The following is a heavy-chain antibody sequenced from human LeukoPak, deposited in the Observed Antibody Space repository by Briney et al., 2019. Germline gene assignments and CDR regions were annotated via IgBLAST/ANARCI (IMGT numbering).Heavy chain of an antibody. D-gene: IGHD2-15*01. J-gene: IGHJ4*02. CDR3: ARGNKWSFDS. CDR1: GFTLSTYW. CDR2: INSDGSAT. V-gene: IGHV3-74*01. Sequence: PGGSLRLSCVASGFTLSTYWMHWVRQAPGKGPVWVSPINSDGSATSYADSVMVRFTISRDSAENTLYLQMNSLRPEDTAVYYCARGNKWSFDSWGQGALDTVSS.